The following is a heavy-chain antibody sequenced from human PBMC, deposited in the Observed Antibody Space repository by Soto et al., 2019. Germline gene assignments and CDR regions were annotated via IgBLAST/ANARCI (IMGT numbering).Heavy chain of an antibody. Sequence: QVHLVESGGGVVQPGRSLRLSCAASGVTFSNNVMHWVRQAPGKGLEWMGVISYEGSEKYYAGSVKGRFTISRDNSTNTLYLQMDTLRAEDTAIYYCVKDKGAAAGFEYWGQGILVTVSS. J-gene: IGHJ4*02. V-gene: IGHV3-30*18. CDR2: ISYEGSEK. D-gene: IGHD6-13*01. CDR1: GVTFSNNV. CDR3: VKDKGAAAGFEY.